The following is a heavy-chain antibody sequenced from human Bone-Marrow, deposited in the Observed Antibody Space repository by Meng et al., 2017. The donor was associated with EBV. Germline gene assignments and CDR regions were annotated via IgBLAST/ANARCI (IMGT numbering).Heavy chain of an antibody. CDR3: ARRYMKRGGNDS. D-gene: IGHD3-10*01. Sequence: QVQLQESGPGLVKPSXXLSLTCSVSGGSVSNGDSYWSWIRQPPGKGLEWIGYVYYTGNTKYSPSLNGRVTISIDTSRNLFSLRLRSVTAADTATYYCARRYMKRGGNDSWGHGTLVTVSS. CDR2: VYYTGNT. V-gene: IGHV4-61*03. J-gene: IGHJ5*01. CDR1: GGSVSNGDSY.